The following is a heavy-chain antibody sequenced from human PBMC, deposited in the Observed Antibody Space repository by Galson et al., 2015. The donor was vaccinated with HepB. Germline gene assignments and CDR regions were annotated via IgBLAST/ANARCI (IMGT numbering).Heavy chain of an antibody. CDR2: ISAYNGNT. Sequence: SVKVSCKASGYTFTSYGISWVRQAPGQGLEWMGWISAYNGNTNYAQKLQGRVTMTTDTSTSTAYMELRSLRSDDTAVYYCARRYHRPHYGDYVDYYYYMDVWGKGTTVTVSS. D-gene: IGHD4-17*01. V-gene: IGHV1-18*01. J-gene: IGHJ6*03. CDR3: ARRYHRPHYGDYVDYYYYMDV. CDR1: GYTFTSYG.